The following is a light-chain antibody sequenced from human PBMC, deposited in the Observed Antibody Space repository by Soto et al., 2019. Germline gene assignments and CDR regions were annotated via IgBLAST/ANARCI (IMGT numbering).Light chain of an antibody. CDR3: EQYGSSGT. V-gene: IGKV3-20*01. Sequence: EIVLTQSPSTLSLSPGERATLSCRASESVGIYVAWYQHKPGQAPRLLIYGASNRATGIPDRFSGSGSGTDFTLTISRLEPEDFAVYYCEQYGSSGTFGQGTKVDIK. CDR2: GAS. J-gene: IGKJ1*01. CDR1: ESVGIY.